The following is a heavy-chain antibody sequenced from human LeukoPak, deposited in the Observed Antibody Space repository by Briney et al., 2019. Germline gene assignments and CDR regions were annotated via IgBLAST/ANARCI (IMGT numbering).Heavy chain of an antibody. V-gene: IGHV4-59*01. CDR2: IYYSGST. CDR3: ARGDSSGYENAFDI. J-gene: IGHJ3*02. Sequence: SETLFLTCTVSGGSISSYYWSWIRQPPGKGLEWIGYIYYSGSTNYNPSLKSRVTISVGTSKNQFSLKLSSVTAADTAVYYCARGDSSGYENAFDIWGQGTMVTVSS. CDR1: GGSISSYY. D-gene: IGHD3-22*01.